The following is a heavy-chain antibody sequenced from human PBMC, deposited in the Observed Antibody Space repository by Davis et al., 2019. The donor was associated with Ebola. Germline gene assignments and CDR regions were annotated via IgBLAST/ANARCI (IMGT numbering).Heavy chain of an antibody. D-gene: IGHD6-19*01. Sequence: GGSLRLSCTDSVITFSSYAMTWVRQAPGKGLEWVSAISGSGGSTYYAASVKGRFTIARDTAKNSLYLQMNGLRDGNTAVYYCARGGGGWGDYYYYGMDVWGQGTTVTVSS. CDR3: ARGGGGWGDYYYYGMDV. CDR1: VITFSSYA. V-gene: IGHV3-23*01. J-gene: IGHJ6*02. CDR2: ISGSGGST.